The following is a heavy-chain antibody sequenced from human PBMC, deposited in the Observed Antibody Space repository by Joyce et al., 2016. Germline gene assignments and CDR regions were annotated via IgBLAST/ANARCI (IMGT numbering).Heavy chain of an antibody. J-gene: IGHJ4*02. Sequence: LQLQESGPGQVRPSETLSLTCTVSGGSISGSPYYWGWVRQPPGKELEWIGSVYHSGRTYDNPYLESRVTISVDTSKNQFSLKLRSVTAADTAVYYCARRHDYSQVAISSHFDYWGQGSPVTVSS. V-gene: IGHV4-39*01. CDR1: GGSISGSPYY. CDR3: ARRHDYSQVAISSHFDY. D-gene: IGHD4-11*01. CDR2: VYHSGRT.